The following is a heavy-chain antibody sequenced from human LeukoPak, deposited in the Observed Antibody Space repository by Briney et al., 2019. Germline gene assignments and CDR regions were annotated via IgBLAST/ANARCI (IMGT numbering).Heavy chain of an antibody. CDR1: GFTFSSYG. Sequence: GGSLRLSCAASGFTFSSYGVHWVRQAPGKGLEWVAVISYDGSNKYYADSVKGRFTNSRDNSKNTLYLQMNSLRAEDTAVYYCAKPQLRITISPSDYWGQGTLVTVSS. J-gene: IGHJ4*02. CDR2: ISYDGSNK. CDR3: AKPQLRITISPSDY. V-gene: IGHV3-30*18. D-gene: IGHD3-3*01.